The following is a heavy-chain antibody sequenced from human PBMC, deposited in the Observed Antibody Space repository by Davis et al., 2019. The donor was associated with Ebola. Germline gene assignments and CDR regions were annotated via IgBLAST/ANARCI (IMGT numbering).Heavy chain of an antibody. CDR3: ARDREYYDTSGYNPKGWFDS. D-gene: IGHD3-22*01. Sequence: GGSLRLSCAASGFPFTTYSMNWVRQAPANALEWVSSVSTYSDDIYYADSVTGRFTISRDNAKNSLYLQMNSLRVEDTAVYYCARDREYYDTSGYNPKGWFDSWGQGTLVTVSS. CDR1: GFPFTTYS. V-gene: IGHV3-21*01. CDR2: VSTYSDDI. J-gene: IGHJ5*02.